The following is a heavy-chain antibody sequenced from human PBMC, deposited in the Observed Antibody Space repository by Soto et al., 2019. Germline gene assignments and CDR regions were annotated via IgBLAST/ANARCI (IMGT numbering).Heavy chain of an antibody. D-gene: IGHD3-10*01. CDR1: GYMFTSYG. Sequence: QVQLVQSGAELKKPGASAKVSCKASGYMFTSYGISWVRQAPGQGLEWMARISVNNGNTNYAQKFQGRVTMTTDTSTHTAHMELRSLRYDDTAVYYCARFNGSGTNYYMDVWGKGTTVIVSS. CDR2: ISVNNGNT. V-gene: IGHV1-18*01. CDR3: ARFNGSGTNYYMDV. J-gene: IGHJ6*03.